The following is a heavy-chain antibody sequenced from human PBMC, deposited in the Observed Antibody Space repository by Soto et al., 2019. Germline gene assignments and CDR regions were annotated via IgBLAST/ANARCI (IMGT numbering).Heavy chain of an antibody. J-gene: IGHJ4*02. D-gene: IGHD5-18*01. CDR1: GGTFSSYA. Sequence: QVQLVQSGAEVKKPGSSVKVSCKASGGTFSSYAISWVRQAPGQGLEWMGWISAYNGNTNYAQKLQGRVTMTTDTSTSTAYMELRSLRSDDTAVYYCARDRTGYSYGPEWGQGTLVTVSS. CDR3: ARDRTGYSYGPE. V-gene: IGHV1-18*01. CDR2: ISAYNGNT.